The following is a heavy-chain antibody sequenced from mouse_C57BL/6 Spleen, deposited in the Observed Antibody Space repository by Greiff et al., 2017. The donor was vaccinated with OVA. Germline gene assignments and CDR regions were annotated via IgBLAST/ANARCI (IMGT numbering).Heavy chain of an antibody. Sequence: QVQLQQPGAELVKPGASVKLSCKASGYTFTSYWMHWVKQRPGQGLEWIGMIHPNSGSTNYNEKFKSKATLTVDKSSSTAYMQLSSLASEDSAVYYCASWDEGYFDYWGQGTTLTVSS. CDR3: ASWDEGYFDY. CDR1: GYTFTSYW. J-gene: IGHJ2*01. D-gene: IGHD4-1*01. V-gene: IGHV1-64*01. CDR2: IHPNSGST.